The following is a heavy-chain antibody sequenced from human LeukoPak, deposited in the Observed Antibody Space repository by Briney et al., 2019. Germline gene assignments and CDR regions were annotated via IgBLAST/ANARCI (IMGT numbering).Heavy chain of an antibody. CDR1: GYTFTSYD. Sequence: ASVKVSCKASGYTFTSYDINWVRQATGQGLEWMGWMNPNSGNTGYAQKFQGRVTMTRDTSTSTVYMELSSLRSEDTAVYYCAGRGSYYGGGDDAFDIWGQGTMVTVSS. J-gene: IGHJ3*02. V-gene: IGHV1-8*01. CDR3: AGRGSYYGGGDDAFDI. D-gene: IGHD1-26*01. CDR2: MNPNSGNT.